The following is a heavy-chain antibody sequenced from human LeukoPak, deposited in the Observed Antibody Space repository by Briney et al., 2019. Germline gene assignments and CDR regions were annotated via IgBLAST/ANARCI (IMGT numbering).Heavy chain of an antibody. CDR2: INSDGSST. D-gene: IGHD3-22*01. CDR1: GFTFSSYW. J-gene: IGHJ4*02. Sequence: PGGSLRLSCAASGFTFSSYWMHWVRQAPGKVLVWVSRINSDGSSTSYADSVKGRFTISRDNAKNTLYLQMNSLRAEDTAVYYCANYYDSSGYVGLGYWGQGTLVTVSS. V-gene: IGHV3-74*01. CDR3: ANYYDSSGYVGLGY.